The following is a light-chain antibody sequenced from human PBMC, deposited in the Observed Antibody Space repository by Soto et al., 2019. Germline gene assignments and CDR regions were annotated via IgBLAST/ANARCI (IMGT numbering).Light chain of an antibody. V-gene: IGKV1-5*03. J-gene: IGKJ4*01. CDR2: KAS. CDR3: QQYESYPMT. CDR1: QSINSW. Sequence: DSQMTQYPSTLSASVGDRVTITCRASQSINSWLAWYQQKPGKAPKLLISKASTLQSGVPPRFSGRGSGTEFTLTISSLQPDDFATYYCQQYESYPMTFGGGTKVEIK.